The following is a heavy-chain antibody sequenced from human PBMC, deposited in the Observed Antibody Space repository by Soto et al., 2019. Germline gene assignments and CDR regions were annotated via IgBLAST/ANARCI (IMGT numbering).Heavy chain of an antibody. Sequence: QGQLLQSGDEVKKPGASVRVSCRASGYDFTSYGISWVRQAPGQGLEWVSWISAYNGKRDTAQKFQGRVTMTLDTSTDTAHMELGDLTSADTAVYYCARGRIVASIYDAFEIWGQGTMVAVSS. J-gene: IGHJ3*02. D-gene: IGHD2-21*01. CDR3: ARGRIVASIYDAFEI. CDR2: ISAYNGKR. CDR1: GYDFTSYG. V-gene: IGHV1-18*01.